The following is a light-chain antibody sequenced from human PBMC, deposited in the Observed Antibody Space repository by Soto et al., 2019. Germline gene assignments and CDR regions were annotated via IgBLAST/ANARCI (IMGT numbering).Light chain of an antibody. V-gene: IGKV3-20*01. Sequence: EIALTQSPGTLSLSPGERATLSCRASQSVTSNYLAWYQQKPGQAPRLLLFGASIRDTDIPVRFSGSGSGTDFTLTITRLEPEDFAVYYCHQYGSSPGTFGQGTKVDI. J-gene: IGKJ1*01. CDR3: HQYGSSPGT. CDR2: GAS. CDR1: QSVTSNY.